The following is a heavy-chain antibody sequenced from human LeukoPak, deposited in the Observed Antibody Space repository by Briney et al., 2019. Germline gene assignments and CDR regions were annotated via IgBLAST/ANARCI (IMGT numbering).Heavy chain of an antibody. J-gene: IGHJ4*02. V-gene: IGHV3-9*01. CDR1: GFPFDDYA. D-gene: IGHD2-2*01. CDR3: VKDFGQTTAAIAY. CDR2: IRWSTDSV. Sequence: GGSLRLSCAASGFPFDDYAMHWVRQAPGKGLEWVSGIRWSTDSVGYADSVRGRFTISKDKAKNSLYLQMNGMRAEYTALYCCVKDFGQTTAAIAYWGQGTLVTVSS.